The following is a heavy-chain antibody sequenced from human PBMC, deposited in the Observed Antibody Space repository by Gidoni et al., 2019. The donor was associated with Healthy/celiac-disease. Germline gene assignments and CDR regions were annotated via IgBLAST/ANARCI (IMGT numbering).Heavy chain of an antibody. J-gene: IGHJ4*02. CDR2: ISGSGGST. Sequence: EVQLLESGGGLVQPGGSLRLSCAASGFTFSSYAMSWVRQAPGKGLEWVSAISGSGGSTYYADSVKGRFTISRDNSKNTLYLQMNSLRAEDTAVYYCAKDRHSGSYPEYYFDYWGQGTLVTVSS. V-gene: IGHV3-23*01. CDR1: GFTFSSYA. D-gene: IGHD1-26*01. CDR3: AKDRHSGSYPEYYFDY.